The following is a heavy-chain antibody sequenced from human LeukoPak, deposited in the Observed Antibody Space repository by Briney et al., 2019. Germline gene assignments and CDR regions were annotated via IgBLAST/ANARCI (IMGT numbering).Heavy chain of an antibody. CDR1: GFTFNSYG. CDR2: IRYDGSNK. J-gene: IGHJ3*02. CDR3: ANDGAYYDINTYAFDI. Sequence: GGSLRLSCAASGFTFNSYGMRWVRQAPGKGLEWVAFIRYDGSNKYDADSVKGRFTVSRDNSKNTLYLQMNSLRAEDTAVYYCANDGAYYDINTYAFDIWGQGTMVTVSS. D-gene: IGHD3-22*01. V-gene: IGHV3-30*02.